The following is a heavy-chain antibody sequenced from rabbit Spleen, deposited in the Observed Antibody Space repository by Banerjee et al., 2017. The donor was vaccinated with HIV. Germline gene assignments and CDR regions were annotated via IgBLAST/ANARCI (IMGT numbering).Heavy chain of an antibody. J-gene: IGHJ6*01. CDR1: GFSFNSGYD. CDR3: ARDTGSSFSTYGMDL. V-gene: IGHV1S40*01. D-gene: IGHD7-1*01. CDR2: IGAGSSGST. Sequence: QSLEESGGGLVKPGASLTLTCKASGFSFNSGYDVCWVRQAPGKGLEWIVCIGAGSSGSTYSATWAKGRFTIPKTSSTTVTLQMTSLTAADTATYFCARDTGSSFSTYGMDLWGPGTLVTVS.